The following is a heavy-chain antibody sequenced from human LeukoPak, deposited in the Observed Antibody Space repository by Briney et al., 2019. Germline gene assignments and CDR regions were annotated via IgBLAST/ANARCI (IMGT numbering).Heavy chain of an antibody. Sequence: GGSLRLSCAASGFTFSSYAMNWVRQAPGKGLEWVAAISYDGGNKYYADSVKGRFTISRDNSKNTLYLQMNSLRAEDTALYYCARMPRTYYYDSSGLNYWGQGTLVTVPS. CDR2: ISYDGGNK. CDR3: ARMPRTYYYDSSGLNY. J-gene: IGHJ4*02. D-gene: IGHD3-22*01. V-gene: IGHV3-30-3*01. CDR1: GFTFSSYA.